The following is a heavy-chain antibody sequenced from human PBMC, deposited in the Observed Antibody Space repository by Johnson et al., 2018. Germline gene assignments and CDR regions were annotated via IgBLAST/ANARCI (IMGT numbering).Heavy chain of an antibody. CDR2: ISGSGGST. Sequence: VQLVESGGGLVQPGGSLRLSCAASGFTFSSYAMSWVRQAPGKGLEWVSAISGSGGSTYYADSVKGRFTISRDNSKNTLYLQMNSLGAEDTAVYYWAKDKEYYYGSGSMEYFQHWGQGTLVTVSS. V-gene: IGHV3-23*04. CDR3: AKDKEYYYGSGSMEYFQH. J-gene: IGHJ1*01. D-gene: IGHD3-10*01. CDR1: GFTFSSYA.